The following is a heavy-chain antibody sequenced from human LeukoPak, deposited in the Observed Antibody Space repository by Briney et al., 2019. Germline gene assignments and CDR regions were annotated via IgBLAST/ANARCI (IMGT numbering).Heavy chain of an antibody. J-gene: IGHJ6*02. D-gene: IGHD1-7*01. CDR3: ARDQSPNWNYAYYYGMDV. CDR2: INGDGSST. CDR1: GFTFSSYW. Sequence: PGGSLRLSCAASGFTFSSYWMHWVRQAPGKGLVWVSRINGDGSSTSYADSVKGRFTISRDNAKNTLYLQMNSLRAEDTAVYYCARDQSPNWNYAYYYGMDVWGQGTTVTVSS. V-gene: IGHV3-74*01.